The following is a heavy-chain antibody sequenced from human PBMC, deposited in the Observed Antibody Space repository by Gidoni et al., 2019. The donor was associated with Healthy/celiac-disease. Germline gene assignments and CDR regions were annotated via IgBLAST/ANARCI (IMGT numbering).Heavy chain of an antibody. CDR3: ARERGGSQGLFFDY. CDR2: IISISSYI. D-gene: IGHD1-26*01. Sequence: EVQLVESGGGLVKPGGSLRLSCAASGFTFSSYSMNWVRQAPGKGLEWVSSIISISSYIYYADSVKGRFTISRDNAKNSLYLQMNSLGAEDTALYYCARERGGSQGLFFDYWGQGTLVTVSS. CDR1: GFTFSSYS. V-gene: IGHV3-21*01. J-gene: IGHJ4*02.